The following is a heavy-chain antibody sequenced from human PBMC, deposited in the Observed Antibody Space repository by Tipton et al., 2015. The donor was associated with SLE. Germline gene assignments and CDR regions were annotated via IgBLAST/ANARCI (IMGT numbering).Heavy chain of an antibody. J-gene: IGHJ3*02. D-gene: IGHD4-17*01. CDR1: GDSISGFY. CDR3: ARDLTYGDYLLGAFDI. V-gene: IGHV4-4*08. Sequence: TLSLTCTVAGDSISGFYWNWIRQPPGRGLEWIGYISTSGSTFYNPSLKGRVTISIDTSKKQFSLNLSSVTAADTAVYYCARDLTYGDYLLGAFDIWGQGTMVTVSS. CDR2: ISTSGST.